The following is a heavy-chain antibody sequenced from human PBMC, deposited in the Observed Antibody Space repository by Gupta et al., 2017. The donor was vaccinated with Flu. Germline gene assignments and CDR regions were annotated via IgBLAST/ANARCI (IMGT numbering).Heavy chain of an antibody. J-gene: IGHJ4*02. CDR3: ARRGYHSLTGYYTFDD. V-gene: IGHV5-51*01. Sequence: EVQLVQSEAEVKKPGESLKISCEASGYSFTTYWIGWVRQRPGKGLEWMGIIYPGDSDPRYSPSFQGQVTFSVDKSINTAYLQWSSLKASDTAIYFCARRGYHSLTGYYTFDDWGQGTLVTVSS. D-gene: IGHD3-9*01. CDR1: GYSFTTYW. CDR2: IYPGDSDP.